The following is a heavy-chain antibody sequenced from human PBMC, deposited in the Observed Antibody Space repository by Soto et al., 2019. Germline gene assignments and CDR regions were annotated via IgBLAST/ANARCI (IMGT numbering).Heavy chain of an antibody. J-gene: IGHJ4*02. CDR2: IWYDGSNK. Sequence: GGSLRLSCAASGFTFSSYGMHWVRQAPGKGLEWVAVIWYDGSNKYYADSVKGRFTISRDNSKNTLYLQMNSLRAEDTAVYYCARTSGYYYDSSGYPAHFDYWGQGTLVTVSS. V-gene: IGHV3-33*01. CDR1: GFTFSSYG. D-gene: IGHD3-22*01. CDR3: ARTSGYYYDSSGYPAHFDY.